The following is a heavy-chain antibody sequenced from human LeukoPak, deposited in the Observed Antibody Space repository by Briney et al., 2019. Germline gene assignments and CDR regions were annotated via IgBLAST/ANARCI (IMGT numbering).Heavy chain of an antibody. CDR3: ARGTVYYYDSCWFDP. V-gene: IGHV3-48*03. CDR2: ISSSGSTI. D-gene: IGHD3-22*01. Sequence: GGSLRLSCAASGFTFSSYEMNWVRQAPGKGLEWVSYISSSGSTIYYADSVKGRFTISRDNAQNSLFLQMNSLRAEDTAVYHCARGTVYYYDSCWFDPWGQGTLVTVSS. CDR1: GFTFSSYE. J-gene: IGHJ5*02.